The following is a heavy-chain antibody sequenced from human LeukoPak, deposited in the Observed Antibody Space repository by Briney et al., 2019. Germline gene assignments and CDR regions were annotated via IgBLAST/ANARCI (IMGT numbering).Heavy chain of an antibody. CDR3: ARGGVEASDTNYYYYYGMDV. Sequence: PGGSLRLSCAASGFTFSSYAMSWIRQPPGKGLEWIGEINHSGSTNYNPSLKSRVTISVDTSKNQFSLKLSSVTAADTAVYYCARGGVEASDTNYYYYYGMDVWGQGTTVTVSS. CDR2: INHSGST. CDR1: GFTFSSYA. D-gene: IGHD1-26*01. V-gene: IGHV4-34*01. J-gene: IGHJ6*02.